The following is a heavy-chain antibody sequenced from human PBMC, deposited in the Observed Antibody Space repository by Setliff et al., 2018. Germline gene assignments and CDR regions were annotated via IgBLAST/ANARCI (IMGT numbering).Heavy chain of an antibody. V-gene: IGHV3-33*01. D-gene: IGHD2-15*01. CDR2: IWYDGINK. CDR3: ASYYCSSDSCQNYFDY. Sequence: PGGSLRLSCAASGFTFSSYGMHWVRQAPGKGLEWVAVIWYDGINKYYADSVQGRFTISRDNSKNTLYLQMDSLRAEDTAVYYCASYYCSSDSCQNYFDYWGQGTLVTVSS. J-gene: IGHJ4*02. CDR1: GFTFSSYG.